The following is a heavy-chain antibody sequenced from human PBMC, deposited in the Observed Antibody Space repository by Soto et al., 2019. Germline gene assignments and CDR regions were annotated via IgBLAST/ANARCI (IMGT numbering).Heavy chain of an antibody. CDR1: GGSISSGDSY. D-gene: IGHD3-22*01. Sequence: QVQLQESGPGQVKPSQTLSLTCTVSGGSISSGDSYWSWIRQHPGKGLEWIGYIYYSGNTYYSPSLQSRVSISVDTSKNQFSLRLSSVTAADTAVYYCARDQAYYYGSSGYSGYVALWGQGTLVTVSS. J-gene: IGHJ4*02. V-gene: IGHV4-31*03. CDR2: IYYSGNT. CDR3: ARDQAYYYGSSGYSGYVAL.